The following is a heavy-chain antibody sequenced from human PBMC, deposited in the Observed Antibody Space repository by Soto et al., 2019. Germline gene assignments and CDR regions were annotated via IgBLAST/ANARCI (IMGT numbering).Heavy chain of an antibody. CDR3: ARMRGLGEISPYFDY. D-gene: IGHD3-16*02. J-gene: IGHJ4*02. Sequence: QVQLQESGPGLVKPSETLSLTCSVSGGSISDYQWNWIRQPPGKGLEWIGYIYYSGRTNYNPSLKSRVTISLDTSTKQFSLRLRSVTAADTAVYYCARMRGLGEISPYFDYWVQGTLVTVSS. V-gene: IGHV4-59*01. CDR2: IYYSGRT. CDR1: GGSISDYQ.